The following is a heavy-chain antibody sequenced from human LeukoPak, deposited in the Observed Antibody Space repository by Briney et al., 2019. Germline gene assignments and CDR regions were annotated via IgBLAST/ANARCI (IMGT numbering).Heavy chain of an antibody. CDR2: ISGCNGDT. CDR3: AREYYYDTSGYYSAYYNYGMDV. J-gene: IGHJ6*02. CDR1: GYSFNNYG. Sequence: ASVKVSCKASGYSFNNYGISWVRQAPGQGLEWMGWISGCNGDTKFAQKFQGRVTITTDKSTTTASLELRSLRSDDTAVYFCAREYYYDTSGYYSAYYNYGMDVWGQGTTVTVSS. D-gene: IGHD3-22*01. V-gene: IGHV1-18*01.